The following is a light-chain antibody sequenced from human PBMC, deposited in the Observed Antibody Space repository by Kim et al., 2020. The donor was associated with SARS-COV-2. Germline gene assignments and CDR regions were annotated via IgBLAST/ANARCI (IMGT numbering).Light chain of an antibody. CDR3: QQYKNWPWT. CDR1: HIVGSN. CDR2: GAS. V-gene: IGKV3-15*01. J-gene: IGKJ1*01. Sequence: LSPGEGATLSFTTSHIVGSNLAWYQQRPGQAPRVLIYGASTSATGIPDRFRGSGSGTEFTLTIGSLQSEDFAIYYCQQYKNWPWTFGQGTKVDIK.